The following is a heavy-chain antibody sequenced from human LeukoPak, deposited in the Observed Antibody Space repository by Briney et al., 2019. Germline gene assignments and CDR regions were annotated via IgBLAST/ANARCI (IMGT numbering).Heavy chain of an antibody. V-gene: IGHV4-59*01. J-gene: IGHJ6*03. CDR1: GGSISYYY. CDR2: IYYNGNT. CDR3: ARLPLRYFDWLLYGYYYYYMDV. D-gene: IGHD3-9*01. Sequence: SETLSLTCTVSGGSISYYYWSWIRQPPGKGLEWIGYIYYNGNTNYNPSLKSRVTISVDTSKNQFSLKLSSVTAADTAVYYCARLPLRYFDWLLYGYYYYYMDVWGKGTTVTVSS.